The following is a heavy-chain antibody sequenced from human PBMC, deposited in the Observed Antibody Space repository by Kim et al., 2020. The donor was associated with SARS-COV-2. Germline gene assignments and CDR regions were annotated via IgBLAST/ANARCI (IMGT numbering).Heavy chain of an antibody. CDR3: ARGRSWATVTTIPSNYYYGMDV. CDR1: GGSFSGYY. CDR2: INHSGST. J-gene: IGHJ6*02. Sequence: SETLSLTCAVYGGSFSGYYWSWIRQPPGKGLEWIGEINHSGSTNYNPSLKSRVTISVDTSKNQFSLKLSSVTAADTAVYYCARGRSWATVTTIPSNYYYGMDVWGQGTTVTVSS. V-gene: IGHV4-34*01. D-gene: IGHD4-17*01.